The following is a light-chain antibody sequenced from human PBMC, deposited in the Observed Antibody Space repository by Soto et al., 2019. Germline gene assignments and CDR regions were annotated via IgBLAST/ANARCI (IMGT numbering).Light chain of an antibody. CDR1: QGIRND. Sequence: AIQMTQYPSSLSSSVGDRVTITCRASQGIRNDLHWFQQKPGKAPRLLIYAASHLQNGVPSRFSGGGSGTDFSLTISSMTPEDFATYYCLQDYNFRTFGQGTKVDIK. CDR2: AAS. V-gene: IGKV1-6*01. CDR3: LQDYNFRT. J-gene: IGKJ1*01.